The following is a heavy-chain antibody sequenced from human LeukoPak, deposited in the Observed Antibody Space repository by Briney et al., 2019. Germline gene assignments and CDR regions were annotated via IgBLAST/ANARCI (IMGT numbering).Heavy chain of an antibody. V-gene: IGHV4-59*11. Sequence: SETLSLTCTVSGGSISGHYWSWIRQPPGKGLEWIGYIYYSGTTDYSPSLKSRVTMSVDTSKNQFSLKLSSVTAADTAVYYCARMGAIAGASANPDHWGQGTLVTVSS. CDR1: GGSISGHY. J-gene: IGHJ4*02. CDR3: ARMGAIAGASANPDH. CDR2: IYYSGTT. D-gene: IGHD4/OR15-4a*01.